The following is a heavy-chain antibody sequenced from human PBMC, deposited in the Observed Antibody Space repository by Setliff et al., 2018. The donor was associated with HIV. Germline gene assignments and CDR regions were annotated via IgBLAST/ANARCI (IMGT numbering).Heavy chain of an antibody. CDR1: GGSISRDSFY. CDR3: AGDSGYPSNWFDP. CDR2: IYYSGTT. D-gene: IGHD3-22*01. Sequence: SETLSLTCTVSGGSISRDSFYWGWFRQPPGEGLEWIGSIYYSGTTYYAPSLETRLTISVDTSTNQFSLKLTSVTAVDTAMYFCAGDSGYPSNWFDPWGQGILVTVSS. V-gene: IGHV4-39*02. J-gene: IGHJ5*02.